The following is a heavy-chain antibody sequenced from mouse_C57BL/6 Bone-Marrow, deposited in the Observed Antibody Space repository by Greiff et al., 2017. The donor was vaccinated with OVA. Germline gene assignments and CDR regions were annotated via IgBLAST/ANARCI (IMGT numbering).Heavy chain of an antibody. Sequence: EVQLQQSGTVLARPGASVKMSCKTSGYTFTSYWMHWVKQRPGQGLEWIGAIYPGNSDTSYNQKFKGKAKLTAVTSASTAYMELSSLTNEDSAVYYCTVYYSKSYAMDYWGQGTSVTVSS. J-gene: IGHJ4*01. CDR3: TVYYSKSYAMDY. CDR1: GYTFTSYW. CDR2: IYPGNSDT. V-gene: IGHV1-5*01. D-gene: IGHD2-5*01.